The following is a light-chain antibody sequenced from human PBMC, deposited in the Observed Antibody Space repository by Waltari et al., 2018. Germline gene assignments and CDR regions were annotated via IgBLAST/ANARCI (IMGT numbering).Light chain of an antibody. Sequence: IVLTQSPATLSLSPGERATLSCRASQSVDNYLAWYQQKPGQAPRPLIYEPSYRATGIPARFSGSGSGTEFTLTISSVEPEDSAVYYCQHRINWPLTFGGGTKVEI. J-gene: IGKJ4*01. V-gene: IGKV3-11*01. CDR1: QSVDNY. CDR2: EPS. CDR3: QHRINWPLT.